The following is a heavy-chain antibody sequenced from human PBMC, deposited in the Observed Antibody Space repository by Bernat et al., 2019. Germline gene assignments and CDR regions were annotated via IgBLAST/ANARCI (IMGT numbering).Heavy chain of an antibody. J-gene: IGHJ5*02. D-gene: IGHD3-22*01. V-gene: IGHV3-33*01. CDR2: IWYDGSNK. CDR3: ARDQINYYDSSRIRRGFDP. CDR1: GFTFSSYG. Sequence: QVQLVESGGGVVQPGRSLRLSCAASGFTFSSYGMHWVRQAPGKGLEWVAVIWYDGSNKYYADSVKGPFNISRDNSKNTLYLQMNSLRAEDTAVYYCARDQINYYDSSRIRRGFDPWGQGTLVTVSA.